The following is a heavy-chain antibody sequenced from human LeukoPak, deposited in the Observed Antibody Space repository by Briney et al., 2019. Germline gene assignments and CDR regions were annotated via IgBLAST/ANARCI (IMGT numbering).Heavy chain of an antibody. CDR1: AGSISSYY. J-gene: IGHJ6*03. CDR3: ARVPPARYYYYYYMDV. V-gene: IGHV4-59*01. Sequence: PSETLSLTCTVSAGSISSYYWSWIRQPPGKGLEWIGYIYYSGSTNYNPFLKSRVTISVDTSKNQFSLKLSSVTAADTAVYYCARVPPARYYYYYYMDVWGKGTTVTVSS. CDR2: IYYSGST.